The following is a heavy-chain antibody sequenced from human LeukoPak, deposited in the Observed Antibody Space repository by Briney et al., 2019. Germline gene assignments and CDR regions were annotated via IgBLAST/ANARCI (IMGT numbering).Heavy chain of an antibody. CDR3: ARDRSGWYFDAFDI. V-gene: IGHV4-59*01. Sequence: PSETLSLPCTVSGGSLSSYYWSWIRQPPGKGLEWIGYIYYSGSTNYNPSLKSRVTISVDTSKNQFSLKLSSVTAADTAVYYCARDRSGWYFDAFDIWGQGTMVTVSS. D-gene: IGHD6-19*01. CDR1: GGSLSSYY. J-gene: IGHJ3*02. CDR2: IYYSGST.